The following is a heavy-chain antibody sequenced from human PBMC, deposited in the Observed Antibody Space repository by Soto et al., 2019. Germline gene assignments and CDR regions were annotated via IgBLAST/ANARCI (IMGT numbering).Heavy chain of an antibody. V-gene: IGHV4-30-4*02. J-gene: IGHJ4*02. CDR2: IYYSGST. D-gene: IGHD3-10*01. CDR3: AGLRLTGQGYDY. Sequence: PSETLSLTCTVSGGSISSGDYYWSWIRQPPGKGLEWIGYIYYSGSTYYNPSLKSRVTISVDTSKNQFSLKLSSVTAADTAVYYCAGLRLTGQGYDYWGQGTLVTVSS. CDR1: GGSISSGDYY.